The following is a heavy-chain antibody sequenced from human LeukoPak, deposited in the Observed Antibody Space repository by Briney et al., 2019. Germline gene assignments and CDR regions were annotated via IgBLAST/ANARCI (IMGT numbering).Heavy chain of an antibody. Sequence: PGRSLRLSCAASGFTFSSYAMHWVRQAPGKGLEWVSYISTGSTTISYADSVKGRFTISRDNAKSSLYLEMNSLRAEDTAMYYCARGFYTPDYWGQGTLVTVSS. J-gene: IGHJ4*02. CDR1: GFTFSSYA. CDR2: ISTGSTTI. V-gene: IGHV3-48*01. CDR3: ARGFYTPDY.